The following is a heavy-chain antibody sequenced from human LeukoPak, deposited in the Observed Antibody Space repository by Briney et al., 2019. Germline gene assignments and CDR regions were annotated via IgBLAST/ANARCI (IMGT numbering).Heavy chain of an antibody. V-gene: IGHV4-39*01. CDR3: AKSIAVAGTWIDN. D-gene: IGHD6-19*01. J-gene: IGHJ4*02. CDR2: IYYSGST. Sequence: SETLSLTCTVSGGSISSSSYYWGWIRQPPGKGLEWIGSIYYSGSTYYNPSLKSRVTISVDTSKNQFSLKLTSVAAADSAMYYCAKSIAVAGTWIDNWGQGTLVLVSS. CDR1: GGSISSSSYY.